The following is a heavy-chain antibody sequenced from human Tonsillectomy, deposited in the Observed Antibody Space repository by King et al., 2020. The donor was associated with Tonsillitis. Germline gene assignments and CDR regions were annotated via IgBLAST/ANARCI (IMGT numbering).Heavy chain of an antibody. Sequence: QLVQSGAEVKKPGESLKISCKGSGYSFTSYWSGWVRQMPGKGLEWMGIIYPGDSDTRYSPSFQGQVTISADKSISTAYLQWSSLRASDTAMYYCARPLMFSSGWYYFDYWGQGALVTVSS. CDR1: GYSFTSYW. V-gene: IGHV5-51*01. D-gene: IGHD6-19*01. CDR2: IYPGDSDT. CDR3: ARPLMFSSGWYYFDY. J-gene: IGHJ4*02.